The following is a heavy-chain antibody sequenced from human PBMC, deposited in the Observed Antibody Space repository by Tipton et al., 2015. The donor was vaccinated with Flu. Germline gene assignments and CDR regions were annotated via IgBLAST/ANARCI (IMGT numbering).Heavy chain of an antibody. CDR2: IHRSGST. CDR1: GDYISSDYF. CDR3: ARRDFSSYVSDPKNWFDR. V-gene: IGHV4-38-2*01. Sequence: LRLSCAASGDYISSDYFWGWIRQPPGKGLEWIATIHRSGSTKYNPSLKSRVTISVDTSKNQFSLEMRSVTAADMAVYYCARRDFSSYVSDPKNWFDRWGQGTLVTVSS. J-gene: IGHJ5*02. D-gene: IGHD4-11*01.